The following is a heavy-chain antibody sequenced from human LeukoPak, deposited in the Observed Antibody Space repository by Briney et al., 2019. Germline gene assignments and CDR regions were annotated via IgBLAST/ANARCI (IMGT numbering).Heavy chain of an antibody. V-gene: IGHV1-69*13. CDR3: AREGCSSTSCNFNWFDP. CDR1: GGTFSSYA. Sequence: ASVKVSCKASGGTFSSYAISWVRQAPGQGLEWMGGIIPIFGTANYAQKFQGRVTITADESTSTAYMELSSLRAEDTAVYYCAREGCSSTSCNFNWFDPWGQGTLVTVSS. CDR2: IIPIFGTA. J-gene: IGHJ5*02. D-gene: IGHD2-2*01.